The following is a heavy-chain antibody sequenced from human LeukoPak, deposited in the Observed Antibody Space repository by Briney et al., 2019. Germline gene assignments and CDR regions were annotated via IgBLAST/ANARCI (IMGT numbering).Heavy chain of an antibody. CDR2: ISGTGGAT. CDR1: GFIFSSFD. V-gene: IGHV3-23*01. CDR3: AKASLIVVDYHYYGMDV. Sequence: GGSLRLSCAASGFIFSSFDMSWVRQAPGKGLEWVSGISGTGGATCYADSVKGRFTMSRDNSKNTLYLQMNSLRAEDTAVYYCAKASLIVVDYHYYGMDVWGQGTTVAVSS. D-gene: IGHD3-22*01. J-gene: IGHJ6*02.